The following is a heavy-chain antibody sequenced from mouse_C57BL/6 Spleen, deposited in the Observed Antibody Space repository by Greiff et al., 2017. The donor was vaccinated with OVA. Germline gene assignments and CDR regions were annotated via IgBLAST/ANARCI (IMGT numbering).Heavy chain of an antibody. CDR3: ARKDYDGNLAWCAY. CDR2: IYPRDGST. Sequence: VMLVESGPELVKPGASVKLSCKASGYTFTSYDINWVKQRPGPGLEWIGWIYPRDGSTMYNEKFKGKATLTVDTSSSTAYMELHNLTSDDSAVYFYARKDYDGNLAWCAYWGKGTLVTVSA. V-gene: IGHV1-85*01. CDR1: GYTFTSYD. J-gene: IGHJ3*01. D-gene: IGHD2-1*01.